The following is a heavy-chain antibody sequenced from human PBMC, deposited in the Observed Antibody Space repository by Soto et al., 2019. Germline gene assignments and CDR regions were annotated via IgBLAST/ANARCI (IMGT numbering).Heavy chain of an antibody. CDR2: IWYDGSNK. J-gene: IGHJ6*03. CDR1: GFTFSSYG. D-gene: IGHD3-9*01. CDR3: ARSDYDILTGYHDYYYYYYMDV. V-gene: IGHV3-33*01. Sequence: GGSRRLSCAASGFTFSSYGMHWVRQAPGKGQEWVAVIWYDGSNKYYADSVKGRFTISRDNSKNTLYLQMNSLRAEDTAVYYCARSDYDILTGYHDYYYYYYMDVWGKGTTVTVSS.